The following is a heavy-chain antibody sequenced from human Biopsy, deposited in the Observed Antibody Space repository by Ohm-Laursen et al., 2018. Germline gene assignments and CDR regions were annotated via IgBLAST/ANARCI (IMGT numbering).Heavy chain of an antibody. V-gene: IGHV1-69*06. CDR1: GGSFSSYA. CDR2: IIPFFGTP. CDR3: ARDLHGRGPNWGASTGVFDL. Sequence: GASVKVSCKPSGGSFSSYAISWVRQAPGQGLEWMGGIIPFFGTPNYAQMFQGRVTITADTSTSTAYMELSSLRSDDTAVYFCARDLHGRGPNWGASTGVFDLWGHGTAVTVSS. D-gene: IGHD1-26*01. J-gene: IGHJ3*01.